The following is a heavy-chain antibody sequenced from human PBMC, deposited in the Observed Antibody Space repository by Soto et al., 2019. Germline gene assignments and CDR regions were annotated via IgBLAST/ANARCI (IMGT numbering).Heavy chain of an antibody. J-gene: IGHJ4*02. D-gene: IGHD3-22*01. CDR1: GFTFNNFA. Sequence: EVQLLESGGGLVHPGGSLRLSCAASGFTFNNFAMRWVRQAPGKGLEWVAATSDTGGTTYYADSVKGRFTISRDNAKKTVTLQMNRLRAEDTAIYYCAKDGYYHDSSGYSYFDYGGQGILVSVST. CDR3: AKDGYYHDSSGYSYFDY. V-gene: IGHV3-23*01. CDR2: TSDTGGTT.